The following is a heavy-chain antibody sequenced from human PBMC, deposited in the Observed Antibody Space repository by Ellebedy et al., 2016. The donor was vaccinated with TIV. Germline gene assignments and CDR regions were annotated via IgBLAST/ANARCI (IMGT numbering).Heavy chain of an antibody. CDR3: ARGYASSYLFDL. V-gene: IGHV3-53*01. J-gene: IGHJ4*02. D-gene: IGHD2-15*01. Sequence: GESLKISCAASGFTVSSSYMSWVRQAPGKGLEWVSLIYTGGTTFYADSVKGRFTISRDNSNNTLYLQLNSLRAGDTAVYYCARGYASSYLFDLWGQGTLVTVSP. CDR1: GFTVSSSY. CDR2: IYTGGTT.